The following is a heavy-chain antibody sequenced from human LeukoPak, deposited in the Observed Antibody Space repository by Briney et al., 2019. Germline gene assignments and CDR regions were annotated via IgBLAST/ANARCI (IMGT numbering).Heavy chain of an antibody. CDR1: GFTFSTYW. J-gene: IGHJ4*02. CDR2: IKPDGSEK. V-gene: IGHV3-7*04. Sequence: GGSLRLSCAVSGFTFSTYWMNWVRQAPGKGPEWVANIKPDGSEKFYVDSVKGRFTVSRDNAKNLLYLQMNSLRAEDTALYYCARGASYWGQGALVTVSS. CDR3: ARGASY.